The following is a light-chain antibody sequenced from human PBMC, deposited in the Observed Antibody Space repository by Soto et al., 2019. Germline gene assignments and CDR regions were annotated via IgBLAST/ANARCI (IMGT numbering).Light chain of an antibody. CDR3: CSYAGSNAWV. J-gene: IGLJ3*02. CDR1: SSDVGSYRL. Sequence: QSALTQPASVSGSPGQSITISCTGSSSDVGSYRLVSWYQQDPGEAPKVLIYEDTKRPSGVSNRFSGSKSGNTASLTISGLQGEDEADYYCCSYAGSNAWVFGGGTKLTVL. V-gene: IGLV2-23*01. CDR2: EDT.